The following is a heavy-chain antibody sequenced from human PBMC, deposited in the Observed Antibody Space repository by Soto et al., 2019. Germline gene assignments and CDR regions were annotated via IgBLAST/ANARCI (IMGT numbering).Heavy chain of an antibody. CDR1: AFTFSSYA. J-gene: IGHJ4*02. CDR2: VSGSGDST. CDR3: AKGRASDCPGCTQDY. V-gene: IGHV3-23*01. D-gene: IGHD2-21*02. Sequence: EVQLLESGGGLAQPGGSLRLSCAASAFTFSSYAMSCVRQAPGKGLEWVSAVSGSGDSTYYADSVKGRFTISRDNSKNTRYLQMNSLRAEDTAVYYCAKGRASDCPGCTQDYWGQGTLVTVSS.